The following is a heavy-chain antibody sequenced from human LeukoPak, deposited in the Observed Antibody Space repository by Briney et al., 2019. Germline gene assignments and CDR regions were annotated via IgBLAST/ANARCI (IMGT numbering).Heavy chain of an antibody. CDR2: MSGYAGSR. CDR3: ANRAAGYNYAFDY. J-gene: IGHJ4*02. Sequence: GGSLRVSCAPSLFTFSSYAMCWVRQAPGEGLEWVSIMSGYAGSRNYADSVEDGFANSRDNSKNTQYLQMNSLRADDTAVYYWANRAAGYNYAFDYWGQGTLVTVSS. CDR1: LFTFSSYA. D-gene: IGHD5-24*01. V-gene: IGHV3-23*01.